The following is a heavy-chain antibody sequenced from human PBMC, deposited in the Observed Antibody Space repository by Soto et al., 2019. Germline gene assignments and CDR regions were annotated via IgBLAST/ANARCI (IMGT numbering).Heavy chain of an antibody. CDR3: ARIGSWALNFDY. J-gene: IGHJ4*02. Sequence: QVQLVESGGGVVQPGRSLRLSCAASGFTFSSYHMHWVRQVPGKGLEWVAVLWNDETNRYYADSVKGRFTISRDNSKNTLWLQMNSLRVEDTAVYYCARIGSWALNFDYWGQGTLFTVSS. CDR1: GFTFSSYH. V-gene: IGHV3-33*01. CDR2: LWNDETNR. D-gene: IGHD6-13*01.